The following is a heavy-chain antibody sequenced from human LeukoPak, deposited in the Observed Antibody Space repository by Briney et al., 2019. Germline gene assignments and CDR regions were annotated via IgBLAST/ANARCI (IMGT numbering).Heavy chain of an antibody. CDR2: INPNSGGT. D-gene: IGHD5-18*01. J-gene: IGHJ4*02. CDR3: ARGLDFGYTDVVPFDF. CDR1: GYTFTGYY. V-gene: IGHV1-2*02. Sequence: ASVKVSCKASGYTFTGYYMHWVRQAPGQGLEWMGWINPNSGGTNYAQKFQGRVTMTRDTSISTAYMELSRLRSGDTAVYYCARGLDFGYTDVVPFDFWGQGTLVTVSS.